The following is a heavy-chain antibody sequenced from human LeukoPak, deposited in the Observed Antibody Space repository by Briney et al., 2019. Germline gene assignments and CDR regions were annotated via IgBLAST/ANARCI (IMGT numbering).Heavy chain of an antibody. J-gene: IGHJ4*02. Sequence: GESLKISCQDSGYNFANNWIGWVRQPPGKGLEWMGIISVGNSDTRYSPSLQGQVTMSVDKSVSTAYLQWSSLKASDTAMYYCARRESVTGAPLDYWGQGTLVTVSS. V-gene: IGHV5-51*01. CDR1: GYNFANNW. CDR2: ISVGNSDT. D-gene: IGHD3-10*01. CDR3: ARRESVTGAPLDY.